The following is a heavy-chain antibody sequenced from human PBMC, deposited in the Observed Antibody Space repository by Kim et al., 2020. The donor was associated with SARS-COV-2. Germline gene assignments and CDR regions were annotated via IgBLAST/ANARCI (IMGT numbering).Heavy chain of an antibody. Sequence: GGSLRLSCAASGFTFSSYGMHWVRQAPGKGLEWVAVIWYDGSNKYYADSVKGRFTISRDNSKNTLYLQMNSLRAEDTAVYYCARDPIWFGELTGGWFDPWGQGTLVTVSS. CDR3: ARDPIWFGELTGGWFDP. CDR1: GFTFSSYG. D-gene: IGHD3-10*01. J-gene: IGHJ5*02. CDR2: IWYDGSNK. V-gene: IGHV3-33*01.